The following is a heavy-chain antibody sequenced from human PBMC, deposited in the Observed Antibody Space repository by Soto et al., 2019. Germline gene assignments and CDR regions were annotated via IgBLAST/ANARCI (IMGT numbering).Heavy chain of an antibody. J-gene: IGHJ6*03. Sequence: GGSLRLSCAASGFTVSSNYMSWVRQAPGKGLEWVSVIYSGGSTYYADSVKGRFTISRHNSKNTLYLQMNSLRAEDTAVYYCARYGAGGYDWNHYYYYMDVRGKGTTVTVSS. CDR2: IYSGGST. D-gene: IGHD5-12*01. CDR1: GFTVSSNY. V-gene: IGHV3-53*04. CDR3: ARYGAGGYDWNHYYYYMDV.